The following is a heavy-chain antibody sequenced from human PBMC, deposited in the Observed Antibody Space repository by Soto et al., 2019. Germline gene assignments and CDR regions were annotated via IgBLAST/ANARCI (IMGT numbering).Heavy chain of an antibody. CDR3: ARPSSSGWYYFDY. Sequence: QVQLVESGGGVVQPGRSLRLSCAASGFTFSSYAMHWVRQAPGKGLEWVAVISYDGSNKYYADSVKGRFTISRDNSKNTLYLQMNSLRAEDTAVYYCARPSSSGWYYFDYWGQGTLVTVSS. CDR2: ISYDGSNK. J-gene: IGHJ4*02. V-gene: IGHV3-30-3*01. CDR1: GFTFSSYA. D-gene: IGHD6-19*01.